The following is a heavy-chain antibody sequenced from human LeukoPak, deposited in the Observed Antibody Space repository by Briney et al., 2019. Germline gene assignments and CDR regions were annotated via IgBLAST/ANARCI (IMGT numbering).Heavy chain of an antibody. Sequence: GGSLRLSCAASGFTVSSSYMSWVRQAPGKGLEWVSVIHSGGSTYYADSVKGRFTISRDNSKNTLYLQMNSLRAEDTAVYYCAKDDRSHRFYYYYGMDVWGQGTTVTVSS. V-gene: IGHV3-66*02. CDR2: IHSGGST. CDR3: AKDDRSHRFYYYYGMDV. D-gene: IGHD3-22*01. CDR1: GFTVSSSY. J-gene: IGHJ6*02.